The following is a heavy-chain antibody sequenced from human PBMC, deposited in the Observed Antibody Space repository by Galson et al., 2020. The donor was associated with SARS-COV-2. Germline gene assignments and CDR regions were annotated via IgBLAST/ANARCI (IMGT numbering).Heavy chain of an antibody. CDR1: GFMFSNHA. Sequence: GESLKISCAASGFMFSNHAIHWVRQAPGKGLEWVALISFHGNDKYYADSVKGRFTISRDNSKNTLYLQMNNLRAEDTAVYYCARDSEDTSIVDKLLHHYGMDVWGQGTTVTVSS. CDR2: ISFHGNDK. D-gene: IGHD5-18*01. V-gene: IGHV3-30*04. CDR3: ARDSEDTSIVDKLLHHYGMDV. J-gene: IGHJ6*02.